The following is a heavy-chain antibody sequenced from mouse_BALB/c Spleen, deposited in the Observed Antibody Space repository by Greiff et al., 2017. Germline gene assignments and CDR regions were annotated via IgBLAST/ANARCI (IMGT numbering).Heavy chain of an antibody. J-gene: IGHJ4*01. CDR3: ARDVYYGNYGDAMDY. CDR1: GFTFSDFY. D-gene: IGHD2-1*01. V-gene: IGHV7-1*02. CDR2: SRNKANDYTT. Sequence: EVNVVESGGGLVQPGGSLRLSCATSGFTFSDFYMEWVRQPPGKRLEWIAASRNKANDYTTEYSASVKGRFIVSRDTSQSILYLQMNALRAEDTAIYYCARDVYYGNYGDAMDYWGQGTSVTVSS.